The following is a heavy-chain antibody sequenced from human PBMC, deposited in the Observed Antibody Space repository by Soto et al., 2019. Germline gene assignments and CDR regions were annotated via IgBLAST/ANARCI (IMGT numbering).Heavy chain of an antibody. CDR1: GFTFSSYA. J-gene: IGHJ6*03. D-gene: IGHD5-12*01. CDR3: AKPPPEKVDIVATIWFGYYMDV. V-gene: IGHV3-23*01. CDR2: ISGSGGST. Sequence: GGSLRLSCAASGFTFSSYAMSWVRQAPGKGLEWVSAISGSGGSTYYADSVKGRFTISRDNSKNTLYLQMNSLRAEDTAVYYCAKPPPEKVDIVATIWFGYYMDVWGKGTTVTVSS.